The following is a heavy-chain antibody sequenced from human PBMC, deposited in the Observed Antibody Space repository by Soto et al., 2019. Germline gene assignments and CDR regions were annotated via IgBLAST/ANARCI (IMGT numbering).Heavy chain of an antibody. CDR3: AIVRGGGPFDD. CDR2: IYYSGST. Sequence: QVQLQESGPGLVKPSQTLSLTCTVSGGSISSGGYYWSWFRQHPGKGLEWIGYIYYSGSTYYNPALKSRVTIPVDTSKNQFPLKLSSVAAADTAVYYCAIVRGGGPFDDWGQGTLVTVSS. V-gene: IGHV4-31*03. CDR1: GGSISSGGYY. J-gene: IGHJ4*02. D-gene: IGHD1-26*01.